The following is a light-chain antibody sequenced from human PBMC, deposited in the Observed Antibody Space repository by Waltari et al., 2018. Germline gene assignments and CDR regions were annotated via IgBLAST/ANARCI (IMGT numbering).Light chain of an antibody. CDR1: QSISKY. CDR2: DAA. Sequence: EIVLTQSPGTLSLSSGERATLSGRTRQSISKYLAWYQQKPGQAPRLLIYDAASRATGIPDRFSGSGSGTDFSLTISRLEPEDFAVYYCQHYVSLPVTFGQGTKVEIK. V-gene: IGKV3-20*01. CDR3: QHYVSLPVT. J-gene: IGKJ1*01.